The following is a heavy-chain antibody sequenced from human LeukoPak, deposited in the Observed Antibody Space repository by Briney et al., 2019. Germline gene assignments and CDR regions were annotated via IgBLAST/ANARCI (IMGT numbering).Heavy chain of an antibody. CDR2: FDPEDGET. J-gene: IGHJ1*01. D-gene: IGHD2-2*01. Sequence: ASVKVSCKVSGYTLTELSMHWVRQAPGKGLEWMRGFDPEDGETIYAQKFQGRVTMTEDTSTDTAYMKLSSLRSEDTAVYYYATVGDIVVVPAAYQYFQHWGQGTLVTVSS. V-gene: IGHV1-24*01. CDR3: ATVGDIVVVPAAYQYFQH. CDR1: GYTLTELS.